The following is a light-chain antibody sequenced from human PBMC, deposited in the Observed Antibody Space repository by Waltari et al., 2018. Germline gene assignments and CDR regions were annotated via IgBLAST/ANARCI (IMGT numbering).Light chain of an antibody. CDR1: SSNIGSPYN. V-gene: IGLV1-40*01. CDR2: DDS. Sequence: QSVLTQPPSVSGPPGQRVTISCTGTSSNIGSPYNVHCYQQVPGRAPKPLTHDDSHRPSGVPDRFSGSKSGNSAALAITGLQAEDEAEYFFQSYDSGLNGLFFGGGTKVTVL. CDR3: QSYDSGLNGLF. J-gene: IGLJ2*01.